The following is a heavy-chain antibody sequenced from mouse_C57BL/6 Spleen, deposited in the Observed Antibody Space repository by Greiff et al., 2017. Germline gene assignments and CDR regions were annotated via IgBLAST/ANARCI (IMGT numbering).Heavy chain of an antibody. Sequence: EVQLQQSGPELVKPGASVKISCKASGYTFTDYYMNWVKQSHGKSLEWIGDINPNNGGTSYNQKLKGKATLTVDKSSSTAYMELRSLTSEDSAVYYCAPYSSGYDYWGQGTTLTVSS. CDR1: GYTFTDYY. V-gene: IGHV1-26*01. J-gene: IGHJ2*01. CDR2: INPNNGGT. CDR3: APYSSGYDY. D-gene: IGHD3-2*02.